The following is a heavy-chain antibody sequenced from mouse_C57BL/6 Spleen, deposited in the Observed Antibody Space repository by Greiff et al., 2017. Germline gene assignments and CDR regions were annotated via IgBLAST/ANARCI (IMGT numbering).Heavy chain of an antibody. J-gene: IGHJ2*01. CDR2: IYPSDSET. Sequence: QVQLQQPGAELVRPGSSVKLSCKASGYTFTSYWMDWVKQRPGQGLEWIGNIYPSDSETHYNQKFKDKATLTVDKSSSTAYMQLSSLTSEDSAVYYCARGNWDDYWVQGTTLTVSS. V-gene: IGHV1-61*01. CDR3: ARGNWDDY. D-gene: IGHD4-1*01. CDR1: GYTFTSYW.